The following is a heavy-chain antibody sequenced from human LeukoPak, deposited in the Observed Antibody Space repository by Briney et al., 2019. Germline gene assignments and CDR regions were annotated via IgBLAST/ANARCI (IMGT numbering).Heavy chain of an antibody. J-gene: IGHJ4*02. CDR2: IKLDGSEK. V-gene: IGHV3-7*01. D-gene: IGHD3-22*01. CDR1: GFTFSSYW. CDR3: ARAKEHYYDSSGYYLGLDY. Sequence: GGSLRLSCAASGFTFSSYWMSWVRQAPGKGLEWVANIKLDGSEKYYVDSVKGRFTISRDNAKKSLYLQMNSLRDEDTAVYYCARAKEHYYDSSGYYLGLDYWGQGTLVTVSS.